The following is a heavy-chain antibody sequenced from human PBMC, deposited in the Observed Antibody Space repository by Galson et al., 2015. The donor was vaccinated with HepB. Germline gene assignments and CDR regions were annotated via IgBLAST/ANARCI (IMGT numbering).Heavy chain of an antibody. CDR1: GFTFNNYG. D-gene: IGHD2-2*03. V-gene: IGHV3-30*18. J-gene: IGHJ1*01. CDR2: ISYDGTNK. Sequence: SLRLSCAASGFTFNNYGMHWVRQAPGKGLEWVAVISYDGTNKYYADSVKGRFTISRDTSKNTLHLQMDSLRAEDTAVYFCAKDSGYCSSDTCREYFQWWGPGTLVTVSS. CDR3: AKDSGYCSSDTCREYFQW.